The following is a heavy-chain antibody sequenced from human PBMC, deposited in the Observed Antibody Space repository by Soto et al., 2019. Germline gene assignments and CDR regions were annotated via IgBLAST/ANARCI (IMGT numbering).Heavy chain of an antibody. Sequence: SETLSLTCAVYGGSFSGYYWSWIRQPPGKGLEWIGEINHSGSTNYNPSLKSRVTISVDTSKNQFSLKLSSVTAADTAVYYCARTPKSIAATYYFDYWGQGTLVTVSS. CDR1: GGSFSGYY. J-gene: IGHJ4*02. V-gene: IGHV4-34*01. CDR3: ARTPKSIAATYYFDY. CDR2: INHSGST. D-gene: IGHD6-6*01.